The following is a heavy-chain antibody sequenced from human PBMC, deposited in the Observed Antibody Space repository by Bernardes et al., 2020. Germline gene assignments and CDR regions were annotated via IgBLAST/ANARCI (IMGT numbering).Heavy chain of an antibody. CDR3: ARKLSGGPIDF. CDR1: GGSINTNY. J-gene: IGHJ4*02. D-gene: IGHD3-10*01. V-gene: IGHV4-59*01. Sequence: SESLSLTCTVSGGSINTNYLTWIRQPPGKTLEWIGYIYYTGTTNYNPSLKSRVTLSIDTSKNQFSLKLNSVTAADTAVYYCARKLSGGPIDFWGQRTLVTVSS. CDR2: IYYTGTT.